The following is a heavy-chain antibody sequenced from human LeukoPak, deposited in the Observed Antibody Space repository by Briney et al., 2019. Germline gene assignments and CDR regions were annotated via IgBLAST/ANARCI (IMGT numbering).Heavy chain of an antibody. CDR3: VCWLGGDYKYMDV. CDR2: ISSSSSTI. Sequence: GGSLRLSCAASGFTFSSYSMNWVRQAPGKGLEWVSYISSSSSTIYYADSVKGRFTISRDNAKNSLYLQMNSLRAEDTAVYYCVCWLGGDYKYMDVWGKGTTVTVSS. CDR1: GFTFSSYS. V-gene: IGHV3-48*01. D-gene: IGHD3-10*01. J-gene: IGHJ6*03.